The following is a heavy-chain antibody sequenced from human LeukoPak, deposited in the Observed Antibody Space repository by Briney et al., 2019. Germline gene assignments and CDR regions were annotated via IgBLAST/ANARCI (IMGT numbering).Heavy chain of an antibody. D-gene: IGHD3-22*01. J-gene: IGHJ4*02. CDR2: LIPIFGTA. CDR1: GGTFSSYA. V-gene: IGHV1-69*13. Sequence: SVKVSCKASGGTFSSYAISWVRQAPGQGLEWMGGLIPIFGTANYAQKFQGRVTITADESTSTAYMELSSLRSEDTAVYYCARDTFDSSGTDYWGQGTLVTVSS. CDR3: ARDTFDSSGTDY.